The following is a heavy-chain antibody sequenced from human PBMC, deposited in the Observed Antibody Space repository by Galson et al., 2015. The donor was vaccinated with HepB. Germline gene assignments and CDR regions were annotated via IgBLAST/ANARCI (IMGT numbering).Heavy chain of an antibody. CDR2: INHSGTA. V-gene: IGHV4-34*01. D-gene: IGHD3-10*01. Sequence: SETLSLTCAVYGGSFSDYYWSWIRQSPGKGLEWIGEINHSGTANYNPSLKSRVSLLVDTSKNQFALKVGSVTAADTAVYYCARVVRGVMRFPNYYYSGMDGWGQGPRSPSP. CDR3: ARVVRGVMRFPNYYYSGMDG. CDR1: GGSFSDYY. J-gene: IGHJ6*02.